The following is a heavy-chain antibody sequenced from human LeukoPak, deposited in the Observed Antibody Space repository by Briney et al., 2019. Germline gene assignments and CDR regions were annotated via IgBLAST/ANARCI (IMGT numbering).Heavy chain of an antibody. Sequence: GGSLRLSCAASGFTFSSYGMHWVRQAPGKGLEWVAFIRYDGSNRYYADSVKGRFTISRDNSKNTLYLQMNSLRAEDTAVYYCAEVIAVAVDYWGQGTLVTVSS. CDR2: IRYDGSNR. CDR1: GFTFSSYG. D-gene: IGHD6-19*01. CDR3: AEVIAVAVDY. V-gene: IGHV3-30*02. J-gene: IGHJ4*02.